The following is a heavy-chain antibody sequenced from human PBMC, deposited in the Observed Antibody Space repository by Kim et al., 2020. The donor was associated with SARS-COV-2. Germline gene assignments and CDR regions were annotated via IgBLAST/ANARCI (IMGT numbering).Heavy chain of an antibody. CDR3: AREMARGYSGYDPEDYYYYGMDV. CDR1: GFTVSSNY. Sequence: GGSLRLSCAASGFTVSSNYMSWVRQAPGKGLEWVSVIYSGGSTYYADSVKGRFTISRDNSKNTLYLQMNSLRAEDTAVYYCAREMARGYSGYDPEDYYYYGMDVWGQGTTVTVSS. D-gene: IGHD5-12*01. CDR2: IYSGGST. J-gene: IGHJ6*02. V-gene: IGHV3-66*02.